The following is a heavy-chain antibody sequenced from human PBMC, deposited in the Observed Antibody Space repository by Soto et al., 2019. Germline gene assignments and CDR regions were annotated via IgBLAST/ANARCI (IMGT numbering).Heavy chain of an antibody. Sequence: GGSLRLSCAASGFTFSSYSMNWVRQAPGKGLEWVSYISSSSSTIYYADSVKGRFTISRDNAKNSLYLQMNSLRAEDTAVYYCARDRVDTAMVIDGVFDYWGQGTLVTVSS. CDR2: ISSSSSTI. CDR1: GFTFSSYS. V-gene: IGHV3-48*01. D-gene: IGHD5-18*01. J-gene: IGHJ4*02. CDR3: ARDRVDTAMVIDGVFDY.